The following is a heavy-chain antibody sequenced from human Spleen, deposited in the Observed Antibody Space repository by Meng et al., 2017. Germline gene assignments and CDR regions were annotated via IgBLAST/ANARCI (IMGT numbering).Heavy chain of an antibody. CDR3: AIETWGFDY. J-gene: IGHJ4*02. CDR2: INPNSGGT. Sequence: ASVKVSCKASGYTFIGSYMNWVRQAPGQGLEWMGRINPNSGGTNYARKFQGRVTMTRDTSISTADVELSRLRSDDTAVYYCAIETWGFDYWGQGTLVTVSS. V-gene: IGHV1-2*06. D-gene: IGHD3-16*01. CDR1: GYTFIGSY.